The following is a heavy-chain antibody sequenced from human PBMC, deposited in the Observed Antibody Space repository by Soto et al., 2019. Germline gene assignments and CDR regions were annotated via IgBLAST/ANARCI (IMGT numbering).Heavy chain of an antibody. CDR1: GFTFSSYW. CDR2: IKQDGSEK. V-gene: IGHV3-7*03. D-gene: IGHD6-19*01. Sequence: VGSLRLSCAASGFTFSSYWMSWVRQAPVKVLEWVANIKQDGSEKYYVDSVKGRFTISRDNAKNSLYLQMNSLRAEDTAVYYCARDGSFTAVVPLPDFDYWGQGTLVTVSS. J-gene: IGHJ4*02. CDR3: ARDGSFTAVVPLPDFDY.